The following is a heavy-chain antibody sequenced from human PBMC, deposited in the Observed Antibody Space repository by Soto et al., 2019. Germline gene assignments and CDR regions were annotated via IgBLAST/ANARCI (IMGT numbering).Heavy chain of an antibody. CDR3: TTDSGSGYYGIDT. J-gene: IGHJ6*02. D-gene: IGHD1-26*01. CDR2: ISGSGGST. Sequence: GGSLRLSCAASRFTFSSYAMGWVRQAPGRGLEWVSAISGSGGSTFYADSVKGRFTISRDTSKNTLFLQMNSLRAEDTAVYYWTTDSGSGYYGIDTSGQGTTVTVSS. CDR1: RFTFSSYA. V-gene: IGHV3-23*01.